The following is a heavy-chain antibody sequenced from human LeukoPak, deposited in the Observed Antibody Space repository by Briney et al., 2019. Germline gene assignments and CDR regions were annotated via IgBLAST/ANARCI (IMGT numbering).Heavy chain of an antibody. V-gene: IGHV3-33*01. D-gene: IGHD3-10*01. CDR3: ARDARGVVDY. CDR1: GFTFSSYG. Sequence: PGRSLRLSCAASGFTFSSYGMHWVRQAPGKGLEGVAVIWYDGSNKYYADSVKGRFTISRDNSKNTLYLQMNSLRAEDTAVYYCARDARGVVDYWGQGTLVTVSS. CDR2: IWYDGSNK. J-gene: IGHJ4*02.